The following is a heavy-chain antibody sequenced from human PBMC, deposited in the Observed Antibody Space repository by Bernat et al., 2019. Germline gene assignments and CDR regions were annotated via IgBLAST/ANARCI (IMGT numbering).Heavy chain of an antibody. CDR3: ASGVSVLEMYSNSSA. D-gene: IGHD6-6*01. CDR2: INHSGST. V-gene: IGHV4-34*01. Sequence: VQLQQWGAGLLKPPETLSLTCAVYGGSFSDYYWSWIRQPPGKGLEWIGEINHSGSTNYNPSLKSRVTLSVDPSKNQFSLRLRSVTAADTAVYYCASGVSVLEMYSNSSAWGQGTLVTVSS. J-gene: IGHJ4*02. CDR1: GGSFSDYY.